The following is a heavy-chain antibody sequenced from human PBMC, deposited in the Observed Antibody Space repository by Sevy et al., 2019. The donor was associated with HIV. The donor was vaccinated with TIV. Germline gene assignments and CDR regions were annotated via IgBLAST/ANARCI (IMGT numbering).Heavy chain of an antibody. CDR2: IYYTGIT. CDR3: ARAKGITGTTNYFDP. CDR1: GGSISSSTYY. V-gene: IGHV4-39*01. D-gene: IGHD1-7*01. J-gene: IGHJ5*02. Sequence: SETLSLTCTVSGGSISSSTYYWGWIRQPPGKGLEWIGSIYYTGITYYNPSLKSRVTISVDTSKNQFSLKLSSVTATDTAVYYCARAKGITGTTNYFDPSGQRTLVTVSS.